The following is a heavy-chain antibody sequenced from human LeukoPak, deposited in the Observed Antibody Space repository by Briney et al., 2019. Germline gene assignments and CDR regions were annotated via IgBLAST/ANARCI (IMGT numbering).Heavy chain of an antibody. CDR1: GGSISSYS. D-gene: IGHD5-18*01. V-gene: IGHV4-59*01. J-gene: IGHJ4*02. Sequence: PSETLSLTCTVSGGSISSYSWSWIWQPPGKGLEWIRYIYYTGSSNYNPSLKSRVSISLDTSKNHFSLRLSSVTAADTAVYYCARRAYSYGHYYYFDFWGQGTLVTVSS. CDR3: ARRAYSYGHYYYFDF. CDR2: IYYTGSS.